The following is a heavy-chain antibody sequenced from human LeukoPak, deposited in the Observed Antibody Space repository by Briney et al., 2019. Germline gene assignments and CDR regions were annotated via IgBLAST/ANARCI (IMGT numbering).Heavy chain of an antibody. CDR3: ARSEGYCSSASCDAYYYYMDV. V-gene: IGHV3-21*01. CDR2: ISTGSSYI. Sequence: GGSLRLSCAASGFTFSSFSINWVRQAPGRGLEWVSSISTGSSYINYADSVKGRFAISRDNAQNSLYLQMTSLRAEDTAVYYCARSEGYCSSASCDAYYYYMDVWGKGTTVTVSS. CDR1: GFTFSSFS. D-gene: IGHD2-2*01. J-gene: IGHJ6*03.